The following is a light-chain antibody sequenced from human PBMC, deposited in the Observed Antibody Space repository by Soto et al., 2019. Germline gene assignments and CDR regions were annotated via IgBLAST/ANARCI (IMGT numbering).Light chain of an antibody. CDR1: SSNIGSNS. V-gene: IGLV1-44*01. Sequence: QSVLTQPPSASGTPGQRVTISCSGSSSNIGSNSVNWYQHLPGTAPRLLIYSNNQRPSGVPDRFSGSKSGTPASLAISGLQSEDEADYHCATWDDSLHGGDVVFGGGTKLTVL. CDR3: ATWDDSLHGGDVV. CDR2: SNN. J-gene: IGLJ2*01.